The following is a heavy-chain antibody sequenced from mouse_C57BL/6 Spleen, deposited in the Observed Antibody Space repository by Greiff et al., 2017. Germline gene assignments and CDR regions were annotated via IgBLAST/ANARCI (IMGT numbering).Heavy chain of an antibody. CDR3: ARGTAQATYTMDL. Sequence: QVQLQQPGAELVRPGSSVKLSCKASGYTFTSYWMDWVKQRPGQGLEWIGNIYPSDSETHYNQKFKDKATLTVDKSSSTAYMQLSSLTSEDSAVYYCARGTAQATYTMDLWGQGTSVTVSS. D-gene: IGHD3-2*02. CDR2: IYPSDSET. V-gene: IGHV1-61*01. J-gene: IGHJ4*01. CDR1: GYTFTSYW.